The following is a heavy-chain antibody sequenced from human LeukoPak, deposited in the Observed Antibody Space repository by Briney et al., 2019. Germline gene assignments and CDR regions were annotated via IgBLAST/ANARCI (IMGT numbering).Heavy chain of an antibody. CDR1: GGSISSYY. J-gene: IGHJ6*02. Sequence: SETLSLTCTVSGGSISSYYWSWIRQPPGKGLEWIGYIYYSGSTNYNPSLKSRVTISVDTSKNQFSLKLSSVTAADTAVYYCARVRRIAVAGTGYYYYGMDVWGQGTTVTVSS. CDR3: ARVRRIAVAGTGYYYYGMDV. D-gene: IGHD6-19*01. V-gene: IGHV4-59*08. CDR2: IYYSGST.